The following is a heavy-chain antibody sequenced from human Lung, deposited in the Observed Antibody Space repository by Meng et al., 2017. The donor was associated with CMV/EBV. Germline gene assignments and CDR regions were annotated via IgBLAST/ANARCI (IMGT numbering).Heavy chain of an antibody. V-gene: IGHV2-5*01. D-gene: IGHD3-9*01. J-gene: IGHJ4*02. CDR1: GFSLSTNGAG. CDR2: TYWNDDK. Sequence: SGPXLVKPTQTLTLTCSFSGFSLSTNGAGVGWVRQTPGKALEWLAFTYWNDDKRYSPSLKSRLTITKDTSKNQVVLTMTNVDPVDTATYYCAYRAVAYDILTGYYNPYYFDYWXQGTXVTVSS. CDR3: AYRAVAYDILTGYYNPYYFDY.